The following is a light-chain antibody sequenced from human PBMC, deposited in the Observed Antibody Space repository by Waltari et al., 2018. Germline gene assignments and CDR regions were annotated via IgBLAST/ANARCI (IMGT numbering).Light chain of an antibody. CDR3: QQYVTSPLA. J-gene: IGKJ5*01. V-gene: IGKV3-15*01. CDR1: QSVSSN. Sequence: EIVMTQSPATLSVSPGERATLSCRASQSVSSNLAWYQQKPGQAPRLLIYGASTRATGIPARFSGSGSGTEFTLTISRLEPEDFAVYYCQQYVTSPLAFGQGTRLEIK. CDR2: GAS.